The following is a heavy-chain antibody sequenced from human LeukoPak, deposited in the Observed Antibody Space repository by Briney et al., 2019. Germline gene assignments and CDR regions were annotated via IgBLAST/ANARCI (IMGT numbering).Heavy chain of an antibody. V-gene: IGHV1-69*13. CDR1: GYTLTGYY. J-gene: IGHJ4*02. CDR2: IIPISGTA. D-gene: IGHD2-2*01. CDR3: ATYCSSANCYIWGYYFDY. Sequence: SVKVSCKASGYTLTGYYMHWVRQAPGQGLEWMGGIIPISGTANYAQKFQGRVTITADESTSTAYMELSSLRSEDTAIYYCATYCSSANCYIWGYYFDYWGQGTLVTVSS.